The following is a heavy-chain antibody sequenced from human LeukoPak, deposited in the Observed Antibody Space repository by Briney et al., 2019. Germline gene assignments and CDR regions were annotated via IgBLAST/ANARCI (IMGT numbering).Heavy chain of an antibody. CDR3: ARLDYSNSN. V-gene: IGHV4-59*08. CDR2: IYYSGST. Sequence: SETLSLTCTVTGGSISSYYWSWIRQPPGKGLEWIGHIYYSGSTNYNPSLKSRVTISVDTSKNQLSLKLSSVTAADTAVYYCARLDYSNSNWGQGALVTVSS. D-gene: IGHD4-4*01. J-gene: IGHJ4*02. CDR1: GGSISSYY.